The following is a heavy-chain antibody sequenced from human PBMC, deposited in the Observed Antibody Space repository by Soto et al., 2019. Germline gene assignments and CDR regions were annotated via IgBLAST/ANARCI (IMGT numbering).Heavy chain of an antibody. CDR3: ARESRCVNGACGNVFDI. J-gene: IGHJ3*02. CDR1: GGSISTYY. D-gene: IGHD2-8*01. Sequence: QVQLQESGPGLVTPSETLSLTCTVSGGSISTYYWTWIRQSPEKGLEWLGNIYYSGSTNYSPSLNSRLTISRDTSKNQFSLKLRSVTAADTAVYYCARESRCVNGACGNVFDIWGRGTKVTVSS. CDR2: IYYSGST. V-gene: IGHV4-59*12.